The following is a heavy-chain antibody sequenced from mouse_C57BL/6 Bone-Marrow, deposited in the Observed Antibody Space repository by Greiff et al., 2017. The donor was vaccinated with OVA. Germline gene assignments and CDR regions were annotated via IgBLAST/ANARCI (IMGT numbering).Heavy chain of an antibody. CDR1: GYTFTDYN. V-gene: IGHV1-18*01. CDR2: INPNNGGT. J-gene: IGHJ4*01. Sequence: VQLQQSGPELVKPGASVKIPCKASGYTFTDYNMDWVKQSHGKSLEWIGDINPNNGGTIYNQKFKGKATLTVDKSSSTAYMELRSLTSEDTAVYYCARYYYGNYGAMDYWGQGTSVTVSS. D-gene: IGHD2-1*01. CDR3: ARYYYGNYGAMDY.